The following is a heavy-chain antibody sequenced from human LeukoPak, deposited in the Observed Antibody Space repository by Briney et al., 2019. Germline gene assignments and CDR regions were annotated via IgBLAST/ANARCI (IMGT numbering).Heavy chain of an antibody. J-gene: IGHJ5*02. Sequence: ASVKVSCKASGYTFTSYYMHWVPQSPGQGLEWMGIINPSGGSTSYAQKFQGRVTMTRDTSKSTVYMELSSLSSEDTAVYYCARLNSSSEAWFDPWGQGTLVTVSS. CDR1: GYTFTSYY. D-gene: IGHD6-13*01. CDR3: ARLNSSSEAWFDP. CDR2: INPSGGST. V-gene: IGHV1-46*01.